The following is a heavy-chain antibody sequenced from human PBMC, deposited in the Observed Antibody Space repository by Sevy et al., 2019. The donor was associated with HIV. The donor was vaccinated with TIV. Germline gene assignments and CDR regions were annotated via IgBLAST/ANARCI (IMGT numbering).Heavy chain of an antibody. Sequence: GGSLRLSCAASGFSFSNYWMSWVRQAPGKGLEWVANIKLDGSEKYYVDSVMGRFTISRDNAKKSLYLQMNSLRTEDTAVYYCARDCSSTTCLWGMDVWGQGTTVTVSS. D-gene: IGHD2-2*01. CDR3: ARDCSSTTCLWGMDV. CDR2: IKLDGSEK. CDR1: GFSFSNYW. V-gene: IGHV3-7*03. J-gene: IGHJ6*02.